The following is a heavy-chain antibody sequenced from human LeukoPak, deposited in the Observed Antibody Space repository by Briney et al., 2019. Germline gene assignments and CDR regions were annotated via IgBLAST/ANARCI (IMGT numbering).Heavy chain of an antibody. Sequence: GGSLRLSCAASGFRFDDYAMHWVRQAPGKGLGWVSGISWNSGTLAYADSVKGRFTISRDNAKNSLYLQMNSLRAEDTAVYYCAELGITMIGGVWGKGTTVTISS. V-gene: IGHV3-9*01. CDR2: ISWNSGTL. D-gene: IGHD3-10*02. J-gene: IGHJ6*04. CDR3: AELGITMIGGV. CDR1: GFRFDDYA.